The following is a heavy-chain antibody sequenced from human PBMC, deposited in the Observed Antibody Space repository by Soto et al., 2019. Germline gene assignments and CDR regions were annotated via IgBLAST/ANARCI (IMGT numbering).Heavy chain of an antibody. CDR3: ARDRVEQQLVFYYYYYGMDV. D-gene: IGHD6-13*01. J-gene: IGHJ6*02. V-gene: IGHV4-4*07. CDR2: IYTSGST. CDR1: GGSISRYY. Sequence: SETLSLTCTVSGGSISRYYWSWIRQPAGKGLEWIGRIYTSGSTNYNPSLKSRVTMSVDTSKNQSSLKLSSVTAADTAVYYCARDRVEQQLVFYYYYYGMDVWGQGTTVTVSS.